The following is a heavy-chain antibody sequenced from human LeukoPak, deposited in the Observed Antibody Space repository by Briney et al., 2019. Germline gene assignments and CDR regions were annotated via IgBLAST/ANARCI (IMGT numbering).Heavy chain of an antibody. CDR1: GYTFTGYG. CDR3: TRGSLSGSSRDY. CDR2: MNPNTGDT. D-gene: IGHD1-26*01. V-gene: IGHV1-8*01. J-gene: IGHJ4*02. Sequence: ASVRVSCKASGYTFTGYGVNWVRQATGQGLEWMGWMNPNTGDTGYARKFQGRVTMTRNSSIDTAYMELSGLRSEDTAVYYCTRGSLSGSSRDYWGQGTLLTVSS.